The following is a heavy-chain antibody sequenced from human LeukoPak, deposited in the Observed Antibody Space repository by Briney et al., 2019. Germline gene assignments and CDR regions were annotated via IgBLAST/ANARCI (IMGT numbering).Heavy chain of an antibody. J-gene: IGHJ3*02. Sequence: PGGTLRLSCAASGFTFSSYGMHWVRQAPGKGLEWVAVISDSVKGRFTISRDNSKNTLYLQMNSLRAEDTAVYYCANARTIFGVVPPDAFDIWGQGTMVTVSS. CDR2: IS. CDR1: GFTFSSYG. D-gene: IGHD3-3*01. V-gene: IGHV3-30*18. CDR3: ANARTIFGVVPPDAFDI.